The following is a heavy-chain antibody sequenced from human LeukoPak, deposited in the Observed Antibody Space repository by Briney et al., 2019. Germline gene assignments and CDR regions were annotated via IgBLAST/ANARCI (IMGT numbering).Heavy chain of an antibody. J-gene: IGHJ6*03. CDR3: ARDTKTYYYYYYMDV. CDR2: INHSGIT. Sequence: LETLSLTCAVYGGGFSGYYWGWVRQPPGEGLEWDGEINHSGITNYNPSLKSRVTISVDTSKNQFSLKLSSVTAADTAVYYCARDTKTYYYYYYMDVWGKGTTVTVSS. CDR1: GGGFSGYY. D-gene: IGHD2-8*01. V-gene: IGHV4-34*01.